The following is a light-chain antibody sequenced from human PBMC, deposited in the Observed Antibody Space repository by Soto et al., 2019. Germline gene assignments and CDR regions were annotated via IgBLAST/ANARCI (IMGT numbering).Light chain of an antibody. Sequence: QSVLTQPASVSGSPGQSITISCTGTSSDVGRYNYVSWYQQYPGRAPKLIIYEVTNRPSGVSDRFSGSKSGNVASLTISGLQAADEADYYCGSYTSTYVRIFGTGTKAT. J-gene: IGLJ1*01. CDR3: GSYTSTYVRI. V-gene: IGLV2-14*01. CDR2: EVT. CDR1: SSDVGRYNY.